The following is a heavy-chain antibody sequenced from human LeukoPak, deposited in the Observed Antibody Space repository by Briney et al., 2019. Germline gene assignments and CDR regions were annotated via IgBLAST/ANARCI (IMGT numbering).Heavy chain of an antibody. CDR1: GFTFSSYA. J-gene: IGHJ4*02. D-gene: IGHD3-10*01. CDR3: ARGGAYGSGSYYNMNF. CDR2: ISTDGGST. Sequence: GGSLRLSCAASGFTFSSYAMHWVRQAPGKGLEYVSSISTDGGSTYYANSVKGRFTISRDNSKNTLYLQRGSLRAEDMAVYYCARGGAYGSGSYYNMNFWGQGTLVTVSS. V-gene: IGHV3-64*01.